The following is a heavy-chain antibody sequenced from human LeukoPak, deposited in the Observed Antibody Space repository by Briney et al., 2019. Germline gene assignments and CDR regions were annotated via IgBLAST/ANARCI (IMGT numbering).Heavy chain of an antibody. J-gene: IGHJ4*02. CDR1: GYTFTSYY. CDR3: ARDRYCSSTSCLYYFDY. V-gene: IGHV1-46*01. CDR2: INPSGGST. Sequence: VASVKVSCKASGYTFTSYYMHWVRQAPGQELEWMGIINPSGGSTSYAQKFQGRVTMTRDTSTSTVYMELSSLRSEDTAVYYCARDRYCSSTSCLYYFDYWGQGTLVTVSS. D-gene: IGHD2-2*01.